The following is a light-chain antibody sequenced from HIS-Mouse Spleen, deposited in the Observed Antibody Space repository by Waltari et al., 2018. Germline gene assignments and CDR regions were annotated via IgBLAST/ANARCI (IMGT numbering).Light chain of an antibody. V-gene: IGLV6-57*02. CDR1: RGSIASTY. J-gene: IGLJ2*01. CDR2: EDN. CDR3: QSYDSSNQV. Sequence: NFMLTQPHSVSDSPGKTVTISCTGSRGSIASTYSQCYQQRPGSAPTTVIYEDNQRPSGVPDRFSGSIDSSSNSASLTISGLKTEDEADYYCQSYDSSNQVFGGGTKLTVL.